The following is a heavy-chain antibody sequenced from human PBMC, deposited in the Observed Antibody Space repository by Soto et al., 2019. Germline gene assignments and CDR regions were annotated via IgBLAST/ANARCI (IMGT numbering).Heavy chain of an antibody. J-gene: IGHJ6*02. CDR2: IYYSGST. Sequence: PSETLSLTCTVSGGSISSGDYYWSWIRQPPGKGLEWIGYIYYSGSTNYNPSLKSRVTISVDTSKNQFSLKLSSVTAADTAVYYCARDRAYDFWSGYYTPYYGMDVWGQGTTVTVSS. D-gene: IGHD3-3*01. CDR3: ARDRAYDFWSGYYTPYYGMDV. CDR1: GGSISSGDYY. V-gene: IGHV4-61*08.